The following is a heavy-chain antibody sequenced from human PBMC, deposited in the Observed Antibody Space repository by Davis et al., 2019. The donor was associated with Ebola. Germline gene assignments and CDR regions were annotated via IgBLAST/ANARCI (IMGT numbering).Heavy chain of an antibody. D-gene: IGHD3-10*01. J-gene: IGHJ6*02. CDR2: IIPIFGTA. Sequence: SVKVSCKASGGIFSSYAISWVRQAPGQGLEWMGGIIPIFGTANYAQKFQGRVTITADESTSTAYMELSSLRSEDTAVYYCAREGAMVRGIKHYYYYGMDVWGQGTTVTVSS. CDR3: AREGAMVRGIKHYYYYGMDV. V-gene: IGHV1-69*13. CDR1: GGIFSSYA.